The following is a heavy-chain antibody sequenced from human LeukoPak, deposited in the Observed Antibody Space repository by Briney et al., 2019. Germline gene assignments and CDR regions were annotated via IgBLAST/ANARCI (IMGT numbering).Heavy chain of an antibody. J-gene: IGHJ6*01. Sequence: PSETLSLTCTVSGGSISNYYWSWIRQPAGKGLEWIGHIYISGSTNYNPSLKNRVTMSVDTSKNQFSLKLSSVTAADTAVYYCARDQCSGNSCYEDYYNGLDVWGQGTTVTVSS. V-gene: IGHV4-4*07. CDR1: GGSISNYY. D-gene: IGHD2-2*01. CDR2: IYISGST. CDR3: ARDQCSGNSCYEDYYNGLDV.